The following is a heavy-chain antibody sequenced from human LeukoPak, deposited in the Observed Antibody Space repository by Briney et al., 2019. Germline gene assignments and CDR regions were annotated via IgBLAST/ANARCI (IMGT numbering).Heavy chain of an antibody. Sequence: GGSLRLSCAASGFTFSSYSMNWVRQAPGKGLEWVSSISSSSSYIYYADSVKGRFTISRDNAKNSLYLQMNSLRAEDTAVYYCARVPAAIFHYYYMDVWGKGPRSPSP. CDR2: ISSSSSYI. J-gene: IGHJ6*03. V-gene: IGHV3-21*01. CDR3: ARVPAAIFHYYYMDV. CDR1: GFTFSSYS. D-gene: IGHD2-2*01.